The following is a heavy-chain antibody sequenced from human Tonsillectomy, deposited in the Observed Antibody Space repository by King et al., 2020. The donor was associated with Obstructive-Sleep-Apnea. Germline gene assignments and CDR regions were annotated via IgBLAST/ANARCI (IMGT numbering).Heavy chain of an antibody. J-gene: IGHJ4*02. CDR2: INHSGST. CDR3: ARGGRGYSGYDRMGY. D-gene: IGHD5-12*01. Sequence: VQLQQWGAGLLKPSETLSLTCAVYGGSFSGYYWSWIRQPPGKGLEWIGEINHSGSTNYNPSLKSRVTISVDTSKNQFSLKLSSVTAADTAVYYCARGGRGYSGYDRMGYWGQGTLVTVSS. CDR1: GGSFSGYY. V-gene: IGHV4-34*01.